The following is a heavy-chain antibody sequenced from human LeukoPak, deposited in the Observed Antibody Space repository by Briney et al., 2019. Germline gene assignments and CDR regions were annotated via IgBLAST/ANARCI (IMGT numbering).Heavy chain of an antibody. J-gene: IGHJ4*02. CDR1: GYSFTSYW. CDR2: IYPGDSDT. V-gene: IGHV5-51*01. Sequence: GESLKISCKGSGYSFTSYWIGWVRQMPGKGLEWMGIIYPGDSDTRYSPSFQGQVTISADKSISTAYLQWSSLKASDTAMYYCARRPYDILTGSFFDYWGQGTLVTVSS. D-gene: IGHD3-9*01. CDR3: ARRPYDILTGSFFDY.